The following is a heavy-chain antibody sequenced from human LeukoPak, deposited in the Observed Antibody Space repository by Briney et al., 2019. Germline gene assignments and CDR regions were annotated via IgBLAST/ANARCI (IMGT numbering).Heavy chain of an antibody. D-gene: IGHD4-11*01. CDR3: AREKNYSDSYYFDY. CDR1: GGSISSYY. J-gene: IGHJ4*02. Sequence: SETLSLTCTVSGGSISSYYWSWIRQPPGKGLEWIGYIYYSGSTNYNPPLKSRVTISVDTSKNQFSLKLSSVTATDTAVYYCAREKNYSDSYYFDYWGQGTLVTVSS. V-gene: IGHV4-59*01. CDR2: IYYSGST.